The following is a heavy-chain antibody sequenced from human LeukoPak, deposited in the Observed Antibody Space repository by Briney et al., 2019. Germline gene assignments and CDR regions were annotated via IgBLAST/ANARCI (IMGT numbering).Heavy chain of an antibody. J-gene: IGHJ4*02. CDR3: ARDRVRGGDFDY. V-gene: IGHV1-2*02. Sequence: ASVKVSCKVSGYTLTELSMHWVRQAPGQGLEWMGWINPNSGGTDYAQKFQGRVTMTRDTSISTTSMELSSLRSDDTAVYYCARDRVRGGDFDYWGQGTLVTVSS. CDR2: INPNSGGT. D-gene: IGHD3-16*01. CDR1: GYTLTELS.